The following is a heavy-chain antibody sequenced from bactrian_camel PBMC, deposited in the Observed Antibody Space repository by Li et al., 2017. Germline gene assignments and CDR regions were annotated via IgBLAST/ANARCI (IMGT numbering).Heavy chain of an antibody. CDR1: GFTFSSYY. CDR2: INWSGGST. J-gene: IGHJ4*01. CDR3: AADPVRCGLKEYQYAY. D-gene: IGHD3*01. Sequence: VQLVESGGGLVQPGGSLRLSCQASGFTFSSYYLNWVRQGPGKGLEWVSAINWSGGSTFYADSVKGRFTISQDNAKNTVYLQMSSLKPEDTAMYYCAADPVRCGLKEYQYAYWGQGTQVTVS. V-gene: IGHV3S40*01.